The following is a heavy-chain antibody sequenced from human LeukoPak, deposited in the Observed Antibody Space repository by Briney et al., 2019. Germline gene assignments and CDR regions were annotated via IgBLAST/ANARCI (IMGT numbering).Heavy chain of an antibody. J-gene: IGHJ3*02. V-gene: IGHV4-59*08. CDR1: GGSISSYY. CDR3: ARHEQDILTGDDAFDI. Sequence: PSETLSLTCTVSGGSISSYYWSWIRQPPGKGLEWIGYIYYSGSTNYNPSLKSRVTISVDTSKNQFSLKLSSVTAADTAGYYCARHEQDILTGDDAFDIWGQGTMVTVSS. CDR2: IYYSGST. D-gene: IGHD3-9*01.